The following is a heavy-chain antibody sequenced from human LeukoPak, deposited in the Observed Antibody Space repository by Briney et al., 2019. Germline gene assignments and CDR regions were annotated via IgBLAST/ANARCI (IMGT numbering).Heavy chain of an antibody. Sequence: GGSLRLSCAASGFTFSSYWMSWVRQAPGKGLEWVSGISWNSGSIGYADSVKGRFTISRDNAKNSLYLQMNSLRAEDTALYYCAKDIASSSRENAFDIWGQGTMVTVSS. CDR1: GFTFSSYW. CDR2: ISWNSGSI. D-gene: IGHD6-6*01. V-gene: IGHV3-9*01. J-gene: IGHJ3*02. CDR3: AKDIASSSRENAFDI.